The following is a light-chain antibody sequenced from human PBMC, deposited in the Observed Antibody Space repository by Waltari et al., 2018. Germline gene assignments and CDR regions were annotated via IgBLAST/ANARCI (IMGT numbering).Light chain of an antibody. CDR2: DVF. V-gene: IGLV2-14*01. CDR3: NSYTGSSSWV. CDR1: SSDVGFYNY. J-gene: IGLJ3*02. Sequence: QSALTQPASVSGSPGQSITISCTGTSSDVGFYNYVSWYQKHPGKAPNLIIYDVFERPSGASNRFSGSKSGNTASLTISGLLVEDEADYYCNSYTGSSSWVFGGGTKLTVL.